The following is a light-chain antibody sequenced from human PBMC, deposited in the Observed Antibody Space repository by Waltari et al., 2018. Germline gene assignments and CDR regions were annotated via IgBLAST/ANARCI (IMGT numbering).Light chain of an antibody. J-gene: IGLJ2*01. CDR2: SSS. V-gene: IGLV1-44*01. Sequence: QSVLTQPPSASGTPGQRVTISCSGTSSNIGRNSVNWYQQLPGMAPKLLIYSSSQRPSGVPDRFSASKSCTSATLAISWPQSEDEADYYCAALDDSLTLVVFGGGTKLTVL. CDR3: AALDDSLTLVV. CDR1: SSNIGRNS.